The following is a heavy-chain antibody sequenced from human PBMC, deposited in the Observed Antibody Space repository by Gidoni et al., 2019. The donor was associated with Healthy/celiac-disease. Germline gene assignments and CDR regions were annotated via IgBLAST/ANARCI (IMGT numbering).Heavy chain of an antibody. J-gene: IGHJ5*02. V-gene: IGHV3-30*04. CDR3: ARDPRSYYDFWSGYLSWFDP. D-gene: IGHD3-3*01. Sequence: QVQLVESGGGVVQPGRSLRLSCAASGFTFSRYAMHWVRQAPGKGLEWVAVISYDGSNKYYADSVKGRFTISRDNSKNTLYLQMNSLRAEDTAVYYCARDPRSYYDFWSGYLSWFDPWGQGTLVTVSS. CDR2: ISYDGSNK. CDR1: GFTFSRYA.